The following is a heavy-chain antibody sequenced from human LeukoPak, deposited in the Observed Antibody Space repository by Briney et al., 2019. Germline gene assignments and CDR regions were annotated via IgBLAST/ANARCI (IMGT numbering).Heavy chain of an antibody. CDR2: ISGSGGTR. D-gene: IGHD6-6*01. CDR3: AKGGTVIARLIASD. J-gene: IGHJ4*02. Sequence: GGSLRLSCAASGFTFSSYAMSWVRQAPGKGLEWVSGISGSGGTRYYVDSVKGRVTISRDNSKNTLFLQMNSLRAEDTAIYYCAKGGTVIARLIASDWGQGTLVTVSS. V-gene: IGHV3-23*01. CDR1: GFTFSSYA.